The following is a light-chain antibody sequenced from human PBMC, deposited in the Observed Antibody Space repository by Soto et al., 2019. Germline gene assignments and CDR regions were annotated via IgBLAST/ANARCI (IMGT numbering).Light chain of an antibody. CDR1: QTLYNN. Sequence: EIVMTQSPATLSVSPGERATLSCRASQTLYNNLAWYQQKLGQAPRLLIYGASARATDIPARFSGSGSGTEFTLTISGLQSEDFAVYYCQHRSSWPLTFGGGTKVEIK. CDR3: QHRSSWPLT. J-gene: IGKJ4*01. CDR2: GAS. V-gene: IGKV3-15*01.